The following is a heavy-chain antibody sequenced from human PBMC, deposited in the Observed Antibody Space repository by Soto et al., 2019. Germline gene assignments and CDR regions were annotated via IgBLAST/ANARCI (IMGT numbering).Heavy chain of an antibody. CDR2: IIPIFGTA. D-gene: IGHD5-12*01. Sequence: AASVKVSCKASGGTFSSYAISWVRQAPGQGLEWMGGIIPIFGTAKYAQKFQGRVTITADESTSTAYMELSSLRSEDTAVYYCASLLRGYSGTGDYWGQGTLVTVSS. CDR1: GGTFSSYA. CDR3: ASLLRGYSGTGDY. J-gene: IGHJ4*02. V-gene: IGHV1-69*13.